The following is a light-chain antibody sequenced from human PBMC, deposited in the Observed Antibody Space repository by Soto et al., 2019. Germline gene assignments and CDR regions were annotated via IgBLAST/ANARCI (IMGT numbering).Light chain of an antibody. CDR1: QSISSD. CDR3: QQYNEWPPIT. J-gene: IGKJ5*01. Sequence: ILMTQSPATLSVSPGERVTLSCRASQSISSDLAWYQQKPGQAPRLLIYGASTRATGIPARFSGGGSGSEFNITIRSLQSEDFAVYYCQQYNEWPPITFGQGTRLEIK. CDR2: GAS. V-gene: IGKV3-15*01.